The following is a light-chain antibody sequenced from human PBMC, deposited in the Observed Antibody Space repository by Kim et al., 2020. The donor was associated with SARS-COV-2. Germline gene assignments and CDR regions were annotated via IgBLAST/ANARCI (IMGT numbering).Light chain of an antibody. CDR3: QQYGSSRT. CDR1: QSVRSGY. J-gene: IGKJ1*01. CDR2: GAS. V-gene: IGKV3-20*01. Sequence: EIVLTQSPGTLSLSPGERATLSCRASQSVRSGYLAWYQQKPGQAPRLLIYGASSRATGIPDRFSGSGSGTDFTLTISRLEPEDFAVYYCQQYGSSRTFGQGTKVDIK.